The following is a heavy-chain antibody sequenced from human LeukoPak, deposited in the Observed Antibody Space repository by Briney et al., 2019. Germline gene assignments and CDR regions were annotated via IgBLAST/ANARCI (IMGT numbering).Heavy chain of an antibody. CDR3: ARDYDSSGYGVYYYYYYMDV. D-gene: IGHD3-22*01. CDR2: ISGSGGST. J-gene: IGHJ6*03. Sequence: PGGSLRLSCAASGFTFSSYAMSWVRQAPGKGLEWVSAISGSGGSTYYADSVKGRFTISRDNSKNTLYLQMNSLRAEDTAVYYCARDYDSSGYGVYYYYYYMDVWGKGTTVTVSS. CDR1: GFTFSSYA. V-gene: IGHV3-23*01.